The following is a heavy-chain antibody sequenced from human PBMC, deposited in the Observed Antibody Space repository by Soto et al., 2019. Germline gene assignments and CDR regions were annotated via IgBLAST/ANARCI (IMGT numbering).Heavy chain of an antibody. Sequence: GGSLRLSCAASGFTVSSYGMHWVRQAPGKGLEWVAVIWYDGSNKYYADSVKGRFTISRDNSKNTLYLQMNSLRAEDTAVYYCARDSGYCSGGSCYTFDYWGQGTLVTVSS. CDR3: ARDSGYCSGGSCYTFDY. CDR1: GFTVSSYG. J-gene: IGHJ4*02. D-gene: IGHD2-15*01. CDR2: IWYDGSNK. V-gene: IGHV3-33*08.